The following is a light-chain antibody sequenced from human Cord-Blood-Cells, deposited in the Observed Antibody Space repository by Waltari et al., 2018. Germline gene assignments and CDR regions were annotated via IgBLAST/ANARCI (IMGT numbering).Light chain of an antibody. V-gene: IGLV3-27*01. CDR1: VLAKKY. J-gene: IGLJ3*02. Sequence: SYELTQPSSVSVSPGQTARITCSGDVLAKKYARWFQQKPGQAPVLVIYKDSERPSGFPERFSGSSSGTTVTLTISGAQVEDEADYYGYSAADNNLVFGGGTKLTVL. CDR3: YSAADNNLV. CDR2: KDS.